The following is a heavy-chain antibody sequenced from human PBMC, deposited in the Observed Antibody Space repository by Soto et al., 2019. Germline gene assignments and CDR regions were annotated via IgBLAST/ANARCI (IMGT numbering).Heavy chain of an antibody. CDR1: GGSISSYY. Sequence: PSETLSLTCTVSGGSISSYYWSWIRQPPGKGLEWIGYIYYSGSTNYNPSLKSRVTISVDTSKNQFSLKLSSVTAADTAAYYCAREIGYCSSTSCSGAFDIWGQGTMVTVSS. V-gene: IGHV4-59*12. D-gene: IGHD2-2*01. J-gene: IGHJ3*02. CDR2: IYYSGST. CDR3: AREIGYCSSTSCSGAFDI.